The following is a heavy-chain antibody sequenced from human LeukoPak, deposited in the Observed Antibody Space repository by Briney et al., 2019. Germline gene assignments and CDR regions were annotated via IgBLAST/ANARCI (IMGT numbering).Heavy chain of an antibody. CDR2: ISGSGGST. D-gene: IGHD3-22*01. V-gene: IGHV3-23*01. CDR1: GFTFSSYA. CDR3: AKVRITMIVVGANYDY. Sequence: GGSLRLSCAASGFTFSSYAMSWVRQAPGKGLEWVSAISGSGGSTYYADSVKGRFTISRDNSKNTLYLQMNSLRPEDTAVYYCAKVRITMIVVGANYDYWGQGTLVTVSS. J-gene: IGHJ4*02.